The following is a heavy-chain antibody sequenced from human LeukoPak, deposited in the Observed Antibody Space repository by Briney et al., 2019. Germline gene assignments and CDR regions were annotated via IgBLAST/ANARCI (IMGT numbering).Heavy chain of an antibody. CDR1: GGTFSSYA. CDR2: IIPIFGTA. V-gene: IGHV1-69*01. D-gene: IGHD1-26*01. J-gene: IGHJ4*02. CDR3: ARDLQLSGATGY. Sequence: SVKVSCKASGGTFSSYAISRVRQAPGQGLEWMGGIIPIFGTANYAQKFQGRVTITADESTSTAYMELSSLRSEDTAVYYCARDLQLSGATGYWGQGTLVTVSS.